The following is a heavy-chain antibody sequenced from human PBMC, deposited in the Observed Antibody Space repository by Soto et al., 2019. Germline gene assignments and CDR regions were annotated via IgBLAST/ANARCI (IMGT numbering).Heavy chain of an antibody. Sequence: GGSLRLSCAASGFTFSSYWMHWVRQAPGKGLVWVSRINSDGSSTSYADSVKGRFTISRDNAKNTLYLQMNSLRAEDTAVYYCARVPLNNFDWLLSIYYYGMDVWGQGTTVTVSS. CDR1: GFTFSSYW. D-gene: IGHD3-9*01. CDR2: INSDGSST. J-gene: IGHJ6*02. CDR3: ARVPLNNFDWLLSIYYYGMDV. V-gene: IGHV3-74*01.